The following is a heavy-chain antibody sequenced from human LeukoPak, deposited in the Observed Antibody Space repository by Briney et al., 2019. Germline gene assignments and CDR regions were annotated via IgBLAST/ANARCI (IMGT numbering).Heavy chain of an antibody. V-gene: IGHV5-10-1*01. Sequence: GESLRISCKGSGYSFTSYWISWVRQMPGKGLEWMGRIDPSDSYTNYSPSFQDHVTISADKSISTAYLQWSSLKASDTATYYCARHRYSSSQDAFDIWGQGTMVTVSS. D-gene: IGHD6-13*01. CDR3: ARHRYSSSQDAFDI. CDR2: IDPSDSYT. CDR1: GYSFTSYW. J-gene: IGHJ3*02.